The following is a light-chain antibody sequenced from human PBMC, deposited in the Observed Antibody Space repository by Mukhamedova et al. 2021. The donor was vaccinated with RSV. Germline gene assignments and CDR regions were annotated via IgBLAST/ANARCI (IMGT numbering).Light chain of an antibody. V-gene: IGKV1-39*01. J-gene: IGKJ4*01. CDR2: SAS. Sequence: WYQRRVHGKAPKLLISSASTLQSGVPSRFSGSRSGTDFTLTITSLQLEDFATYYCQQSYTLPVTFGGGTKVEIK. CDR3: QQSYTLPVT.